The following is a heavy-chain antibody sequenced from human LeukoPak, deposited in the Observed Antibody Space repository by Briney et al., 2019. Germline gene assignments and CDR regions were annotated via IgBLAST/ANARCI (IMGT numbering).Heavy chain of an antibody. Sequence: GGSLRLSCAASGFTFSSYSMNWVRQAPGKGLEWVSYISSASGSIYYADSVKGRFTISRDNAKNSLFLQMNSLRAEDTAVYYCAKVDLLPSWGQGTLVTVSS. D-gene: IGHD2-2*01. V-gene: IGHV3-48*04. CDR3: AKVDLLPS. CDR1: GFTFSSYS. J-gene: IGHJ5*02. CDR2: ISSASGSI.